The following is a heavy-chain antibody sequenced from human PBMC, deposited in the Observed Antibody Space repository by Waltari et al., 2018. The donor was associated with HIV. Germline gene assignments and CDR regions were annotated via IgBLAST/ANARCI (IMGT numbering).Heavy chain of an antibody. D-gene: IGHD3-3*01. J-gene: IGHJ5*02. CDR1: GDTLSNYA. CDR2: IIPAMGIA. Sequence: VQVVQSGAEVKKPGSSVKVSCQASGDTLSNYAVSWVRQAPGQGLEWMGRIIPAMGIARHTDKFQDRVTINADKATNSAYMELGGLRSEDTALYFCALGRIDDIRSGRENLGGFDPWGPGTLVSVSS. V-gene: IGHV1-69*04. CDR3: ALGRIDDIRSGRENLGGFDP.